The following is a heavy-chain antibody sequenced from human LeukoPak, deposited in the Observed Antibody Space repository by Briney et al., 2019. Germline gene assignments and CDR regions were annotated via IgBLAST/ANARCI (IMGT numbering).Heavy chain of an antibody. CDR1: GFTVSSNY. J-gene: IGHJ4*02. V-gene: IGHV3-53*01. CDR3: ARVLPAASKDNY. CDR2: IYSGGST. Sequence: GWSLRLSCAASGFTVSSNYMSWVRQAPGKGLEWVSVIYSGGSTYYADSVKGRFTIPRDNSKNTLYLQMNSLRAEDTAVYYCARVLPAASKDNYWGQGTLVTVSS. D-gene: IGHD2-2*01.